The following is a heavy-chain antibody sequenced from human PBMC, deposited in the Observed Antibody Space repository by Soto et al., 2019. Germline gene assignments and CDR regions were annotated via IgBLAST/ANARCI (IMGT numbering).Heavy chain of an antibody. Sequence: ASVKVSCKASGGTFSSYAISWVRQAPGQGLEWMGGIIPIFGTANYAQKFQGRVTITADESTSTAYMELSSLRSEDTAVYYCARASVVTPLDGSDYYYGMDVWGQGTTVTVSS. CDR1: GGTFSSYA. V-gene: IGHV1-69*13. CDR3: ARASVVTPLDGSDYYYGMDV. CDR2: IIPIFGTA. D-gene: IGHD2-21*02. J-gene: IGHJ6*02.